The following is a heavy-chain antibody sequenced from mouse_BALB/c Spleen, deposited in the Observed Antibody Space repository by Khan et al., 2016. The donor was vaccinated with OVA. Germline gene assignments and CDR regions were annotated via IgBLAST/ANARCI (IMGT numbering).Heavy chain of an antibody. Sequence: VHVKQSGPDLVKPGASVKMSCKASGYSFTGYYMNWVKQSHGKSLECIGRVNPNTGNTNYNQKFKGKAIFIVDTSSSTAYMELRSLTSEDSAGYYCARGYDFFAYWGQGTLVTVSA. J-gene: IGHJ3*01. V-gene: IGHV1-26*01. CDR2: VNPNTGNT. CDR1: GYSFTGYY. CDR3: ARGYDFFAY. D-gene: IGHD2-14*01.